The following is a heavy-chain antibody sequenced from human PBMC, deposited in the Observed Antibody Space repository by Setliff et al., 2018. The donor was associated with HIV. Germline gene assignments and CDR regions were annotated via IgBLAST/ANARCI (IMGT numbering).Heavy chain of an antibody. CDR2: INRDNGGI. J-gene: IGHJ4*02. V-gene: IGHV1-2*04. CDR1: GYSFTAYQ. D-gene: IGHD6-6*01. Sequence: ASVKVSCKTFGYSFTAYQMHWLRQAPRQGLEWMGRINRDNGGIDYAQRFQGWVTLTRDTSISTAYMDLSRLKSDDTAVYYCARGGIAARPYYFDYWGRGTLVTVSS. CDR3: ARGGIAARPYYFDY.